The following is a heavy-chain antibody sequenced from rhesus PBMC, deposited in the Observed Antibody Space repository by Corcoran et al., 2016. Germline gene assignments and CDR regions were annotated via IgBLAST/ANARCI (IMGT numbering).Heavy chain of an antibody. CDR2: IQGNRDTA. CDR1: GGSLIKYW. Sequence: QVQLQESGPGLVKPSETLSLTCVVSGGSLIKYWWTWIRQPPGKKLELIGEIQGNRDTAQYTPTLMRRAGISKDASRNQFSLKLDSMTAADTTVYSCARTPGMGGTRFDVWGPGVLVTVSS. CDR3: ARTPGMGGTRFDV. J-gene: IGHJ5-1*01. V-gene: IGHV4-80*01. D-gene: IGHD1-32*01.